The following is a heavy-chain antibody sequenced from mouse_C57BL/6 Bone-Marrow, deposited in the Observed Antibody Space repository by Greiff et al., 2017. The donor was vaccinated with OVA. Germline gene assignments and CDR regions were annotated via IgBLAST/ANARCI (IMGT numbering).Heavy chain of an antibody. Sequence: QVQLKQPGAELVKPGASVKLSCKASGYTFTSYWMQWVKQRPGQGLEWIGEIDPSDSYTNYNQKFKGKATLTVDTSSSTAYMQLSSLTSEDSAVYYCARTCNEGFAYWGQGTLVTVSA. J-gene: IGHJ3*01. D-gene: IGHD6-5*01. CDR3: ARTCNEGFAY. V-gene: IGHV1-50*01. CDR1: GYTFTSYW. CDR2: IDPSDSYT.